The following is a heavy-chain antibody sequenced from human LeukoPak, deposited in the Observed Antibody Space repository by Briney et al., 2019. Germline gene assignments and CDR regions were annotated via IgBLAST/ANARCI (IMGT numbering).Heavy chain of an antibody. J-gene: IGHJ5*02. CDR3: ARYSSSWSYNWFDP. V-gene: IGHV1-2*02. CDR1: GYTFTGYY. D-gene: IGHD6-13*01. CDR2: INPNSGGT. Sequence: ASVKVSCKASGYTFTGYYMHWVRQAPGQGLEWMGWINPNSGGTNYAQKFQGRVTMTTDTSTSTAYMELRSLRSDDTAVYYCARYSSSWSYNWFDPWGQGTLVTVSS.